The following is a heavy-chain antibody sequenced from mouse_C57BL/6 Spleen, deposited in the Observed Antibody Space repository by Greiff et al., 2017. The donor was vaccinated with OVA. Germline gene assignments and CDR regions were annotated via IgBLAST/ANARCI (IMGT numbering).Heavy chain of an antibody. CDR1: GYTFTDYE. Sequence: VQLQQSGAELVRPGASVTLSCKASGYTFTDYEMHWVKQTPVHGLEWIGAIDPETGGTAYNQKFKGKAILTADKSSSAANMELRSLTSEDSAVYYWTRSGEGYYPAWFAYWGQGTLVTVAA. CDR2: IDPETGGT. V-gene: IGHV1-15*01. CDR3: TRSGEGYYPAWFAY. J-gene: IGHJ3*01. D-gene: IGHD2-3*01.